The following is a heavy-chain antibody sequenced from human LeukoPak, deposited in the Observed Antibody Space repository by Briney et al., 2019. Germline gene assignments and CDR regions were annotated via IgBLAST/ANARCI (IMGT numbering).Heavy chain of an antibody. CDR2: INPSGGST. CDR3: ARAGELRYFDWLSPSYGMDV. V-gene: IGHV1-46*01. CDR1: GYTFTRYY. D-gene: IGHD3-9*01. Sequence: GASVKVSCKASGYTFTRYYLHWDRQAPGRWLELMGIINPSGGSTSYAQKFQGRVTMTRDTSTSTVYMELSSLRSEDTAVYYCARAGELRYFDWLSPSYGMDVWGQGTTVTVSS. J-gene: IGHJ6*02.